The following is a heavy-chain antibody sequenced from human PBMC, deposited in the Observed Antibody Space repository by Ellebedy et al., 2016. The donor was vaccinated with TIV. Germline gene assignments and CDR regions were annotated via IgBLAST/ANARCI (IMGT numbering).Heavy chain of an antibody. D-gene: IGHD5-12*01. J-gene: IGHJ4*02. CDR2: MNPNSGNT. CDR3: ARGLGMVATIDFDY. CDR1: GYTFTSYD. Sequence: ASVKVSCXASGYTFTSYDINWVRQATGQGLEWMGWMNPNSGNTGYAQKFQGRVTMTRNTSISTAYMELSSLRSEDTAVYYCARGLGMVATIDFDYWGQGTLVTVSS. V-gene: IGHV1-8*01.